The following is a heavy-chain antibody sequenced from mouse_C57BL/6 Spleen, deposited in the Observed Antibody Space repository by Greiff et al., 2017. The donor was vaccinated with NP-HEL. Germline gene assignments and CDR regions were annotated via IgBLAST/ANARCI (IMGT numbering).Heavy chain of an antibody. J-gene: IGHJ2*01. CDR3: ARDYYGRSGLFDY. Sequence: EVMLVESVAELVRPGASVKLSCTASGFNIKNTYMHWVKQRPEQGLEWIGRIDPANGNTKYAPKFQGKATITADTSSNTAYLQLSSLTSEDTAIYYCARDYYGRSGLFDYWGQGTTLTVSS. V-gene: IGHV14-3*01. D-gene: IGHD1-1*01. CDR1: GFNIKNTY. CDR2: IDPANGNT.